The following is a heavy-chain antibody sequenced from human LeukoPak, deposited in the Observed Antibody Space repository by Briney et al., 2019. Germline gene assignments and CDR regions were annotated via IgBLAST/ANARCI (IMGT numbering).Heavy chain of an antibody. D-gene: IGHD5-18*01. CDR1: GGSISSYY. J-gene: IGHJ4*02. CDR3: ARGRVDTDFLDY. CDR2: IYYSGST. V-gene: IGHV4-59*12. Sequence: SETLSLTCTVSGGSISSYYWSWIRQPPGKGLEWIGYIYYSGSTNYNPSLKSRVTISVDTSKNQFSLKLSSVTAADTAVYYCARGRVDTDFLDYWGQGTLVTVSS.